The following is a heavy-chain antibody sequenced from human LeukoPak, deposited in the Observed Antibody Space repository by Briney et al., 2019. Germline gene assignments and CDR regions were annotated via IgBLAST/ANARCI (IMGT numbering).Heavy chain of an antibody. J-gene: IGHJ4*02. CDR3: AKDTAIQFLEPAF. CDR1: GFTFNTHG. V-gene: IGHV3-33*06. Sequence: GGSLRLSCAASGFTFNTHGMHWVRQAPGKGLEWVAAIWFDGSVKHYSDAVKGRFTISRDNSLNTLYLQLNSLRVEDTAMYYCAKDTAIQFLEPAFWGQGTLVTVSS. CDR2: IWFDGSVK. D-gene: IGHD3-3*01.